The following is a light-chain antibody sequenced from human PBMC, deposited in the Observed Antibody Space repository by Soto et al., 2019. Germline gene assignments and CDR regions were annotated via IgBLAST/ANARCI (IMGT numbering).Light chain of an antibody. CDR3: SSYSTSGTLVV. CDR1: SSDIGGSNS. J-gene: IGLJ3*02. Sequence: QSVLTQPASVSGSPGQTIIMSCTGTSSDIGGSNSVSWYQQHPDKAPKLILFDVSHRPSKIPDRFSGSKSGNTASLTISGLQADDVADYYCSSYSTSGTLVVFGGGTKLTVL. CDR2: DVS. V-gene: IGLV2-14*01.